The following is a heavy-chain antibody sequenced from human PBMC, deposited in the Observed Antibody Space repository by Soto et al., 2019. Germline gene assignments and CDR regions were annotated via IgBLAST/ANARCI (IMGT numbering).Heavy chain of an antibody. CDR3: VKGRTYCSGGSCGRYFDY. CDR2: ISSNGGST. V-gene: IGHV3-64D*06. J-gene: IGHJ4*02. Sequence: CLRLSCSASGFTFSSYAMHWVRQAPGKGLEYVSAISSNGGSTYYADSVKGRFTISRDNSKNTLYLQMSSLRAEDTAVYYCVKGRTYCSGGSCGRYFDYWGQGTLVTVSS. CDR1: GFTFSSYA. D-gene: IGHD2-15*01.